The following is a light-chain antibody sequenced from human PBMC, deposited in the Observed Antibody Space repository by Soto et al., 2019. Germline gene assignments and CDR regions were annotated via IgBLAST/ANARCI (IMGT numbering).Light chain of an antibody. V-gene: IGKV1-39*01. Sequence: DFQMNQSPSSLSASVGDRVTITCRAGQSIAGYLNWYQHRPGKAPRLLIYAASSLQSGVPSRFSGGGSVTDFTLTISSLQPEDCATYYCQQTYSTPYTFGQGTKLEI. J-gene: IGKJ2*01. CDR1: QSIAGY. CDR3: QQTYSTPYT. CDR2: AAS.